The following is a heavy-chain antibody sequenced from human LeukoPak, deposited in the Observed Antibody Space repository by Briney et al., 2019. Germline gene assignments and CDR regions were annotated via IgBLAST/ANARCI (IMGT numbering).Heavy chain of an antibody. V-gene: IGHV1-18*01. CDR3: ARDPHYDSSGYYYVVRYFDY. CDR1: GYMFAAFG. Sequence: ASVKVSCKASGYMFAAFGITWVRQAPGQGLEWMGSIRVHNGDTNYAQKFQGRLTMTTDTSATTAYMELRSLKSDDTAVYYCARDPHYDSSGYYYVVRYFDYWGQGTLVTVSS. CDR2: IRVHNGDT. J-gene: IGHJ4*02. D-gene: IGHD3-22*01.